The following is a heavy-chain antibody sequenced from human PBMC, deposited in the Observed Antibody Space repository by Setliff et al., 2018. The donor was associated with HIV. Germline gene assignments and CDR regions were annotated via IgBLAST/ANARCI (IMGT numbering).Heavy chain of an antibody. D-gene: IGHD5-12*01. Sequence: ASGFAFSSHQMSWVRQAPGKGLEWLAKIRQDGTDKYYVDSVKGRFNISRDNAKNSLYLQMNSLRAEDTAIYYCARDWRSGYDLNFDYWGQGTLVTVSS. V-gene: IGHV3-7*01. CDR1: GFAFSSHQ. CDR3: ARDWRSGYDLNFDY. CDR2: IRQDGTDK. J-gene: IGHJ4*02.